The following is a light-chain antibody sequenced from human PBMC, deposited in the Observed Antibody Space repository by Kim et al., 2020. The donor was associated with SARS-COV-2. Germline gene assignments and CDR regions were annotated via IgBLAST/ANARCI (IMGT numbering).Light chain of an antibody. Sequence: ASTGDTVTITCRASQSISTYLAWYQQKPGKAPKLLISAASTLQSGVPTRFGGSASGADFTLTISCLRSEDFATYYCQQYYTFPLTFGGGTKVDIK. CDR2: AAS. CDR3: QQYYTFPLT. J-gene: IGKJ4*01. V-gene: IGKV1-8*01. CDR1: QSISTY.